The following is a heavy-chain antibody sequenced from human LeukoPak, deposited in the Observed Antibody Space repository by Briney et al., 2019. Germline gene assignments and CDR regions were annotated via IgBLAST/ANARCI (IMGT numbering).Heavy chain of an antibody. J-gene: IGHJ4*02. CDR1: GGSFSGYY. CDR3: ARGLGD. Sequence: SETLSLTCAVYGGSFSGYYWSWIRQPPGKGLEWIGEINHSGSTNYNPSLKSRVTISVDTSKNQFSLKLSSVTAADTAVYYCARGLGDWGQGALVTVSS. V-gene: IGHV4-34*01. CDR2: INHSGST.